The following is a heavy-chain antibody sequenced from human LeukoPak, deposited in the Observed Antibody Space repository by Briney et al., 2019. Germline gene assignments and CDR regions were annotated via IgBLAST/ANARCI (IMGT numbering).Heavy chain of an antibody. CDR2: VYVTGPT. D-gene: IGHD5-18*01. Sequence: PSETLSLTCTVSGGSFSGHYWTWIRQPAGRGLEWIGRVYVTGPTSYNASLQGRVTLSVDTSKSQFSLNLTSVTAADTAVYYCARAHTPLRSDYYYYLDVWGKGTTVTVSS. J-gene: IGHJ6*03. CDR3: ARAHTPLRSDYYYYLDV. V-gene: IGHV4-4*07. CDR1: GGSFSGHY.